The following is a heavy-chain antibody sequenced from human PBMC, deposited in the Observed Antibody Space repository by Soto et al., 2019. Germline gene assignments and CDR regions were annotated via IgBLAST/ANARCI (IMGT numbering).Heavy chain of an antibody. CDR2: VYHSGTT. V-gene: IGHV4-59*01. D-gene: IGHD2-2*01. Sequence: SETLSLTCTVSGGSLSSISWGWIRRPPGKGLEWIGYVYHSGTTKYNSSLKSRVTMSVDSFKNEFSLKLTSVIAADPAVYYCPSVHKDELVTVPAAYYHYCDQGPLSTVST. CDR3: PSVHKDELVTVPAAYYHY. J-gene: IGHJ4*02. CDR1: GGSLSSIS.